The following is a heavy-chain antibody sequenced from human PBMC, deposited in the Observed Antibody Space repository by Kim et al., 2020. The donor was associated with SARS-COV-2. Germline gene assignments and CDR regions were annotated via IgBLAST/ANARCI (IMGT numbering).Heavy chain of an antibody. CDR3: ARLGHDYGDYVTEHYYYYGMDV. D-gene: IGHD4-17*01. V-gene: IGHV1-69*13. CDR1: GGTFSSYA. Sequence: SVKVSCKASGGTFSSYAISWVRQAPGQGLEWMGGIIPIFGTANYAQKFQGRVTITADESTSTAYMELSSLRSEDTAVYYCARLGHDYGDYVTEHYYYYGMDVWGQGTTVTVSS. CDR2: IIPIFGTA. J-gene: IGHJ6*02.